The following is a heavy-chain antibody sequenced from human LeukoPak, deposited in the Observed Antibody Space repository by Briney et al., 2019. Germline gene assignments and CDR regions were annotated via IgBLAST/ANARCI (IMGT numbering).Heavy chain of an antibody. V-gene: IGHV3-11*01. D-gene: IGHD3-10*01. CDR2: MSNSGSAI. CDR3: ARGKTATGTGSAY. Sequence: PGGSLRLSCAASGFTFSDYYMNWIRQAPGKGPEWVSYMSNSGSAIYYADFAKGRFTISRDNAKNSLYLQMNSLRAEDTAVYYCARGKTATGTGSAYWGQGTLVTVSS. CDR1: GFTFSDYY. J-gene: IGHJ4*02.